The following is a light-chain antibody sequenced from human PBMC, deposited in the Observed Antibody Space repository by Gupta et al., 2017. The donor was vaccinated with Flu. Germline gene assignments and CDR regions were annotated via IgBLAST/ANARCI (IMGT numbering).Light chain of an antibody. V-gene: IGLV3-9*01. J-gene: IGLJ2*01. CDR1: NIENRY. CDR2: RDI. CDR3: QVSDNSTGV. Sequence: TCAGKNIENRYVRWSQQKPGQAPVLVIYRDIGRPAGIPERFSGSNSGNTATLTISGAQAEDEADYYCQVSDNSTGVFGGGTKLTVL.